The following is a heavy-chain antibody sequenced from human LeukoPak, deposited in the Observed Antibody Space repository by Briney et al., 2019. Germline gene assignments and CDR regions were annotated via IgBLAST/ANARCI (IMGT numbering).Heavy chain of an antibody. Sequence: GGSLRLSCAASGFTFSSYAMHWVRQAPGKGLEWVAFIRYDGSNKYYADSVKGRFTISRDNSKNTLYLQMNSLRAEDTAVYYCAKDGCSSTSCYNDYWGQGTLVTVSS. CDR2: IRYDGSNK. D-gene: IGHD2-2*02. V-gene: IGHV3-30*02. CDR1: GFTFSSYA. J-gene: IGHJ4*02. CDR3: AKDGCSSTSCYNDY.